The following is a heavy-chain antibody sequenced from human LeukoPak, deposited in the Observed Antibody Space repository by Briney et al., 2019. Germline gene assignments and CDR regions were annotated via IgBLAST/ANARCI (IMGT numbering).Heavy chain of an antibody. CDR3: AKDRRAGRYDFWSGSVL. D-gene: IGHD3-3*01. J-gene: IGHJ4*02. V-gene: IGHV3-23*01. CDR2: ISGSGGST. Sequence: GGSLRLSCAASGFTFSSYAMSWVRQAPGKGLEWVSAISGSGGSTYYADSVKGRFTISRDNSKNTLYLQMNSLRAEDTAVYYCAKDRRAGRYDFWSGSVLWGQGTLVTVSS. CDR1: GFTFSSYA.